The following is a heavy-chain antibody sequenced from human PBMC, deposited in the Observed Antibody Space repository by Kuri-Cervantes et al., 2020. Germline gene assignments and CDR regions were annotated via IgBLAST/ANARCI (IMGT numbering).Heavy chain of an antibody. Sequence: GESLKISCAASGFTFSSYSMNWVRQAPGKGLEWVSYISSSGSTIYYADSVKGRFTISRDNAKNSLYLQMNSLRAEDTAVYYCARVGYDILTGSDNWFDPWGQGTLVTVSS. V-gene: IGHV3-48*04. CDR3: ARVGYDILTGSDNWFDP. J-gene: IGHJ5*02. CDR2: ISSSGSTI. CDR1: GFTFSSYS. D-gene: IGHD3-9*01.